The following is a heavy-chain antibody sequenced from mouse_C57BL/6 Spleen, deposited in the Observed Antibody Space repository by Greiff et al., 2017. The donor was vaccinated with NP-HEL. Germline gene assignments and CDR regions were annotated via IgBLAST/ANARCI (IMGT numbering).Heavy chain of an antibody. J-gene: IGHJ3*01. CDR3: ARYGSRGAWFAY. D-gene: IGHD1-1*01. CDR1: GYTFTSYW. Sequence: VQLQQSGAELVKPGASVKMSCKASGYTFTSYWITWVKQRPGQGLEWIGDIYPGSGSTNYNEKFKSKATLTVDTSSSTAYMQLSSLTSEDSAVYYWARYGSRGAWFAYWGQGTLVTVSA. CDR2: IYPGSGST. V-gene: IGHV1-55*01.